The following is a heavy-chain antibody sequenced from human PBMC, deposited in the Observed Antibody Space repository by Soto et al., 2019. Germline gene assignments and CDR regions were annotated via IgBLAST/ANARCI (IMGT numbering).Heavy chain of an antibody. CDR3: AGDGGGGVAVDY. CDR2: IYYSGST. CDR1: GGSISSGDYY. D-gene: IGHD6-19*01. Sequence: QVQLQESGPGLVKPSQTLSLTCTVSGGSISSGDYYWSWIRQPPGKGLEWIGYIYYSGSTYYNPSLKSRVTILVATSKNQFPLKRSSVPAADTAVYCWAGDGGGGVAVDYWGQGTLVTVSS. V-gene: IGHV4-30-4*01. J-gene: IGHJ4*02.